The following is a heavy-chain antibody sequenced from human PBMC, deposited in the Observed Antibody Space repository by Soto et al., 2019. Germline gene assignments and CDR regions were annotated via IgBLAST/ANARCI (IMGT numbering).Heavy chain of an antibody. CDR1: GFTFSSYA. Sequence: GGSLRLSCAASGFTFSSYAMSWVRQAPGEGLEWVSAISGSGGSTYYADSVKGRFTISRDNSKNTLYLQMNSLRAEDTAVYYCAKDLGNYGDLEYFQHWGQGTLVTVSS. J-gene: IGHJ1*01. D-gene: IGHD4-17*01. CDR3: AKDLGNYGDLEYFQH. V-gene: IGHV3-23*01. CDR2: ISGSGGST.